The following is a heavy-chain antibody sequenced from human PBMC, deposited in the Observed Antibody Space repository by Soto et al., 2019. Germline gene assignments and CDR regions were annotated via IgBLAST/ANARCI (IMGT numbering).Heavy chain of an antibody. J-gene: IGHJ6*02. Sequence: SETLSLTCTVSGGSISSGDYYWSWVRQPPGKGLEWIGYIYYSGSTYYNPSLKSRVTISVDTSKNQFSLKLSSVTAADTAVYYCARGTAYYDILTGYYYGMDVWGQGTTVTV. CDR2: IYYSGST. V-gene: IGHV4-30-4*02. D-gene: IGHD3-9*01. CDR3: ARGTAYYDILTGYYYGMDV. CDR1: GGSISSGDYY.